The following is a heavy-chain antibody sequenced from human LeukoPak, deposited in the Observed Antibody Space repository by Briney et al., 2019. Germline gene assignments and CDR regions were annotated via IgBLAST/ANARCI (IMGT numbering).Heavy chain of an antibody. Sequence: GGPLRLSCAASEFTFSNYAMSWVRQAPGKGLEWVSVISGSGGTTYSADSVKGRFTISRDNSKNTLYLQMNSLGAEDTAAYYCARERGSSGGNTNGYFDYWGQGALVTVSS. J-gene: IGHJ4*02. CDR2: ISGSGGTT. D-gene: IGHD4-23*01. CDR3: ARERGSSGGNTNGYFDY. V-gene: IGHV3-23*01. CDR1: EFTFSNYA.